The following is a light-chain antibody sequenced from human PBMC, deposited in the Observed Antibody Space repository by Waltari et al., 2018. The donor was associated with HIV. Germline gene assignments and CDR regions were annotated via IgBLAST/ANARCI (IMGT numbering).Light chain of an antibody. V-gene: IGLV2-11*01. CDR1: RSDVGGYNY. J-gene: IGLJ1*01. Sequence: QSALTQPRPVSGSPGQPVTISCTGTRSDVGGYNYVSWYQQHPGKAPKLIIYDVSKRPSGVPDRFSGSKSGNTASLTISGLQAEDEADYYCCSYAGLKVFGTGTKVTVL. CDR3: CSYAGLKV. CDR2: DVS.